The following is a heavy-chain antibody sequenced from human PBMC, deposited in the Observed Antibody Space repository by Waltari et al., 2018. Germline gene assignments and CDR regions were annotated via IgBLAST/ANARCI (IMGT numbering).Heavy chain of an antibody. V-gene: IGHV4-38-2*02. J-gene: IGHJ5*02. CDR1: GYSISSGYY. D-gene: IGHD1-20*01. CDR3: AREVTGTTHNWFDP. Sequence: QVQLQESGPGLVKPSETLSLTCAVSGYSISSGYYWGWIRQPPGKGLEWIGSIDHSGSTYYNPSLKSRVTISVDTSKNQFSLKLSSVTAADTAVYYCAREVTGTTHNWFDPWGQGTLVTVSS. CDR2: IDHSGST.